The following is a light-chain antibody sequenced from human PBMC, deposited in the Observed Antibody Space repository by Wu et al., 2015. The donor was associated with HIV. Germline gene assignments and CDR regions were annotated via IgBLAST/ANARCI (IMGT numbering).Light chain of an antibody. Sequence: EIVLTQSPGTLSLSPGERATLSCRASQSVSSRYLAWYQQKPGQAPRLLIYGASNRATGIPDRFSGSGSGTDFTLTISSLEPEDFAVYYCQQRRYWPLYTFGQGTKLEIK. V-gene: IGKV3D-20*02. CDR3: QQRRYWPLYT. CDR2: GAS. J-gene: IGKJ2*01. CDR1: QSVSSRY.